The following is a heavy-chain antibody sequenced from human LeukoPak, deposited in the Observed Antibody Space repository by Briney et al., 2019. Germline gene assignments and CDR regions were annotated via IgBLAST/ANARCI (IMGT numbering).Heavy chain of an antibody. V-gene: IGHV3-7*01. J-gene: IGHJ4*02. CDR2: IKQDGSEK. Sequence: GGSLRLTCASSGFTFSSYWMSWVRQAPGKGLEWVANIKQDGSEKYYVDSVKGRFTISRDNAKNSLYLQMNSLRAEDTAVYYCARDGYYSLTFDYWGQGTLVTVSS. D-gene: IGHD3-3*01. CDR1: GFTFSSYW. CDR3: ARDGYYSLTFDY.